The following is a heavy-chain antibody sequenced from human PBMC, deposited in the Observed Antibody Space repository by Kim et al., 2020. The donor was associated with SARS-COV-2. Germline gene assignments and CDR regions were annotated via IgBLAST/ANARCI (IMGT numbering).Heavy chain of an antibody. D-gene: IGHD2-2*01. V-gene: IGHV1-69*04. CDR1: GGTFSSYA. Sequence: SVKVSCKASGGTFSSYAISWVRQAPGQGLEWMGRIIPILGIANYAQKFQGRVTITADKSTSTAYMELSSLRSEDTAVYYCAHGCSSTSCYHSYYYYGMDVWGQGTTVTVSS. J-gene: IGHJ6*02. CDR2: IIPILGIA. CDR3: AHGCSSTSCYHSYYYYGMDV.